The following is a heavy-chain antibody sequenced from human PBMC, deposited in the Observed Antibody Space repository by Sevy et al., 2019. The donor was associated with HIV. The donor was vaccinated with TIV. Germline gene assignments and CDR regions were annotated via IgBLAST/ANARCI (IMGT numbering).Heavy chain of an antibody. J-gene: IGHJ2*01. CDR2: VRKKVNSYTT. CDR3: TRVGSLWYFDL. Sequence: GGSLRLSCAASGFTFSDHYMDWVRQAPGKGLEWVGRVRKKVNSYTTEDAASVKDRFTISRDDSQNSLYLQMNSLKTEDTAVYYCTRVGSLWYFDLWGRGTLVTVSS. CDR1: GFTFSDHY. D-gene: IGHD3-10*01. V-gene: IGHV3-72*01.